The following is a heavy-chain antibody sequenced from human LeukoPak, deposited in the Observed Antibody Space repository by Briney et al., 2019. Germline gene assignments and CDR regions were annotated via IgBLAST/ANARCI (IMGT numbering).Heavy chain of an antibody. CDR2: INHSGST. Sequence: SETLSLTCAVYGGSFCGYYWSWIRQPPGKGLEWIGEINHSGSTNYNPSLKSRVTISVDTSKNQFSLKLSSVTAADTAVYYCARGRLWFGELIYWFDPWGQRTLVTVSS. V-gene: IGHV4-34*01. CDR1: GGSFCGYY. D-gene: IGHD3-10*01. CDR3: ARGRLWFGELIYWFDP. J-gene: IGHJ5*02.